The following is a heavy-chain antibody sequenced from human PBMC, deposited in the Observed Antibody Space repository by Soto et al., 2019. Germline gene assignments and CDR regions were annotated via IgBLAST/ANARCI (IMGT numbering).Heavy chain of an antibody. CDR3: XXHLVDY. Sequence: EVQLVESGGGLVQPGGSLKLSCAVSGFTFSDAAIHWVRQASGKGLEWVGRTRSKVNNYATAYAASVKGRFTISRDDSKNTAYLQMNSLKXXXTAXXXXXXHLVDYWGQGTLVTVSS. J-gene: IGHJ4*02. CDR1: GFTFSDAA. CDR2: TRSKVNNYAT. D-gene: IGHD2-15*01. V-gene: IGHV3-73*02.